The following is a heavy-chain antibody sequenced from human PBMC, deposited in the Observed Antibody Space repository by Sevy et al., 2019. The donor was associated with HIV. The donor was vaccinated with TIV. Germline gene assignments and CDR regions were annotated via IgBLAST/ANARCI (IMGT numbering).Heavy chain of an antibody. V-gene: IGHV4-39*01. CDR2: IYYSGST. CDR3: ARHHLPYCGSDCLNDDAFDI. Sequence: SETLSLTCTVSGGSISTTYYWGWIRQAPGKGLEWIGSIYYSGSTYYKSSLKGRVTMSVDTSKNQFSLRLSSVTAADTAMYFCARHHLPYCGSDCLNDDAFDIWGQGTMVTVSS. CDR1: GGSISTTYY. J-gene: IGHJ3*02. D-gene: IGHD2-21*02.